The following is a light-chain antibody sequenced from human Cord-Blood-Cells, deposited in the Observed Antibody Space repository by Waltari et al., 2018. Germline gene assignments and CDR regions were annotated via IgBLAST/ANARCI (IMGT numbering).Light chain of an antibody. J-gene: IGKJ3*01. Sequence: DILMTQSPDSLALSLGESAPINCKSSQSVLYSSNNKNYLAWVQQKPGQPPKLLIYWASTRESGVPDRFSGSGSGTDFTLTISSLQAEDVAVYYCQEYYSTPFTFGPGTKVDIK. CDR2: WAS. CDR1: QSVLYSSNNKNY. CDR3: QEYYSTPFT. V-gene: IGKV4-1*01.